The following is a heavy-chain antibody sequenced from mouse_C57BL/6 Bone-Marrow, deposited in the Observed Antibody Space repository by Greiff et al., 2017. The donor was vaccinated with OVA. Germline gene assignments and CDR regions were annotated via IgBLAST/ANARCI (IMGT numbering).Heavy chain of an antibody. J-gene: IGHJ3*01. CDR1: GYSFTDYN. CDR3: ARSYYGNSVGFAY. Sequence: EVQGVESGPELVKPGASVKISCKASGYSFTDYNMNWVKQSNGKSLEWIGVINPNYGTTSYNQKFKGKATLTVDQSSSTAYMQLNRLTSEDSAVYDGARSYYGNSVGFAYWGQGTLVTVSA. CDR2: INPNYGTT. V-gene: IGHV1-39*01. D-gene: IGHD2-10*01.